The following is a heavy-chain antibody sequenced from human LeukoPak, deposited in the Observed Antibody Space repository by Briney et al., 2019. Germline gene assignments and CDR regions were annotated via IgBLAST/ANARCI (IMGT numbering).Heavy chain of an antibody. CDR3: ARGASGYSYG. CDR2: INSDGTST. J-gene: IGHJ4*02. Sequence: GGSLRLSCAASGFTFSSYWMHWVRQVPGKGLVWVSRINSDGTSTTYADSVKGRFTISRDNAKSTLYLQMNSLRAEDTAVYYCARGASGYSYGWGQGTLVTVSS. D-gene: IGHD5-18*01. CDR1: GFTFSSYW. V-gene: IGHV3-74*01.